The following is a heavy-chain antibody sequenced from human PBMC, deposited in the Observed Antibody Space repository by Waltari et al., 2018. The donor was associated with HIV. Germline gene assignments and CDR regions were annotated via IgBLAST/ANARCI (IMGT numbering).Heavy chain of an antibody. CDR1: GVTFSNFA. CDR3: ARGYSSSRWIPLYH. J-gene: IGHJ4*02. Sequence: QVQLVESGGGVVQPGTSLTLSCAVDGVTFSNFAIHWVRQSPGKGLEWLAVFCSDGVEISYADSVKGRFTISKDSYQKTLYLHLTSLRAEDTALYYCARGYSSSRWIPLYHWGRGTLVTVSS. V-gene: IGHV3-33*01. D-gene: IGHD6-6*01. CDR2: FCSDGVEI.